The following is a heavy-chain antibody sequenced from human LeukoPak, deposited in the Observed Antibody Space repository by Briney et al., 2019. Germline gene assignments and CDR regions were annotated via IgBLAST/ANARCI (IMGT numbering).Heavy chain of an antibody. D-gene: IGHD5-18*01. J-gene: IGHJ4*02. Sequence: GGSLRLSCAASGFTFDDYTMHWVRQAPGKGLEWVSLISWDGGSTYYADSVKGRFTISRDNGKNSLYLQMSSLRTEDTALYYCAKDRGYSYGYGGGIDYWGQGTLVTVSS. CDR2: ISWDGGST. CDR3: AKDRGYSYGYGGGIDY. CDR1: GFTFDDYT. V-gene: IGHV3-43*01.